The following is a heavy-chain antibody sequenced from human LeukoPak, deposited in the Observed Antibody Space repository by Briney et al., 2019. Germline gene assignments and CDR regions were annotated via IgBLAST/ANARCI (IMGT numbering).Heavy chain of an antibody. D-gene: IGHD2-2*01. V-gene: IGHV3-7*05. CDR2: INQDGSEK. Sequence: EGSLRLSCAASGFTFSSYGMYWVRQAPGKGLEWVANINQDGSEKYYVDSVKGRFTISRDNAKNSLYLQMNSLRAEDTAVFYCARGGAPYCTSTSCYEDWFDPWGQGTLVTVSS. CDR3: ARGGAPYCTSTSCYEDWFDP. CDR1: GFTFSSYG. J-gene: IGHJ5*02.